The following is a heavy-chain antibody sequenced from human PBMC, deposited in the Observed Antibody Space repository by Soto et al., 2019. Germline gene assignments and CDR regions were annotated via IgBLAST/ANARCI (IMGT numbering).Heavy chain of an antibody. CDR3: SREWRGYSGYDGGYYFDY. CDR1: GDRVSSNSAA. CDR2: TYYRSKWYN. V-gene: IGHV6-1*01. Sequence: SQTLSLTCAISGDRVSSNSAAWNWIRQSPSRGLEWLGRTYYRSKWYNDYAVSVKSRITINPDTSKNQFSLQLNSVTAEDTAVYYCSREWRGYSGYDGGYYFDYWGQGTLVTVSS. D-gene: IGHD5-12*01. J-gene: IGHJ4*02.